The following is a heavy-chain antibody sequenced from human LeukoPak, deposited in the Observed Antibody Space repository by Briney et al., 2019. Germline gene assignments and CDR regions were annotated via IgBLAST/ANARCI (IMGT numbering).Heavy chain of an antibody. D-gene: IGHD3-10*01. CDR3: VRDVGAVRGEVYFDY. J-gene: IGHJ4*02. CDR1: GFTFSSYW. CDR2: IKQDGSEK. V-gene: IGHV3-7*01. Sequence: GGSPRLSCAASGFTFSSYWMNWVRQAPGKGLEWVANIKQDGSEKYDVDSVKGRFTISRDNAKNSLYLQMNSLRAEDTAMYFCVRDVGAVRGEVYFDYWGQGTLVTVSS.